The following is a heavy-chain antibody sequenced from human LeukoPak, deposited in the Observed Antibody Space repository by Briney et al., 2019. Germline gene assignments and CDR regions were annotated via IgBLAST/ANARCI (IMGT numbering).Heavy chain of an antibody. Sequence: GGSLRLSCAASGFTFSSYGMHWVRQAPGKGLEWVAFIRYDGSNKYYADSVKGRFTISRDNSKNTLYLQMNSLRAEDTAVYYCAKEVSMVRGVIKIWGQGTMVTVSS. CDR2: IRYDGSNK. J-gene: IGHJ3*02. CDR1: GFTFSSYG. D-gene: IGHD3-10*01. CDR3: AKEVSMVRGVIKI. V-gene: IGHV3-30*02.